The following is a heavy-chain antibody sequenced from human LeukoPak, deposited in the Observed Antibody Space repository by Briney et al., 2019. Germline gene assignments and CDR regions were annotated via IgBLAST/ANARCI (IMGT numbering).Heavy chain of an antibody. Sequence: SQTLSLTCAISGDSVSSNSVVWNWIRQSPSRGLEWLGRTYYKSKWYNDYAVSVKSRIIINSDTSKNQVSLHPNSVTPEDTAVYYCSRGGASGSNDYWGQGTLVTVSS. CDR3: SRGGASGSNDY. CDR1: GDSVSSNSVV. V-gene: IGHV6-1*01. CDR2: TYYKSKWYN. D-gene: IGHD1-26*01. J-gene: IGHJ4*02.